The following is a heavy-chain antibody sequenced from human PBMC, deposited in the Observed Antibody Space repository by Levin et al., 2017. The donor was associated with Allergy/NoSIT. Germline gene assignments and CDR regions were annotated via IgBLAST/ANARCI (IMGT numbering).Heavy chain of an antibody. D-gene: IGHD5-18*01. V-gene: IGHV5-51*01. J-gene: IGHJ3*02. CDR3: AGPRGYSHLRDPFDI. Sequence: GESLKISCKGSGYSFTRYWIGWVRQMPGKGLEWMGTIYPTDSDTRYSPSFQGRVTISADNSIITAYLQWNRLKASDTAMYYCAGPRGYSHLRDPFDIWGQGTMVTVSS. CDR2: IYPTDSDT. CDR1: GYSFTRYW.